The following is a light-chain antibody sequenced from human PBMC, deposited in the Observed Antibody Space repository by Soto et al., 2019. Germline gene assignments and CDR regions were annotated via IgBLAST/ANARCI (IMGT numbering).Light chain of an antibody. CDR1: QSISDW. J-gene: IGKJ1*01. CDR2: AAS. V-gene: IGKV1-5*01. CDR3: QQYNDYPWT. Sequence: DIQMTQSPSTLSASVGDRVTITCRASQSISDWLAWYQQKPGKAPNLLIYAASSLDSGVPSRFSGSGSGTEFTLAISSLQPDDFATYYCQQYNDYPWTFGQGTKVEIK.